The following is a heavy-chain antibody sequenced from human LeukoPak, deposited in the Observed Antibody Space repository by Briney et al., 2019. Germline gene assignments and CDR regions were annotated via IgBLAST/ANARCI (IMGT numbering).Heavy chain of an antibody. Sequence: PGRSLRLSCAASGFTFDDYAMHWVRQAPGKGLEWVSDISWNSGSLGYADSVKGRFTISRNNAKNSLYLQMNSLRAEDTALYYCAKEDRRGRHFDYWGQGPLVTVSS. J-gene: IGHJ4*02. CDR1: GFTFDDYA. CDR3: AKEDRRGRHFDY. V-gene: IGHV3-9*01. D-gene: IGHD3-16*01. CDR2: ISWNSGSL.